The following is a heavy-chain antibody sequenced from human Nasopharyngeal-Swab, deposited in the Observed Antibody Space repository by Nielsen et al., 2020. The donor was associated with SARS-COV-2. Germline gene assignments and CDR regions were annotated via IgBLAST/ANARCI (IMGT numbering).Heavy chain of an antibody. J-gene: IGHJ6*03. Sequence: GSLRLSCTVSGGSISSYYWSWIRQLPGKGLEWIGYIYYSGSTNYNPSLKSRVTISVDTSKNQFSLKLSSVTAADTAVYYCARDRVAAGMDVWGKGTTVTVSS. CDR3: ARDRVAAGMDV. D-gene: IGHD3-10*01. CDR1: GGSISSYY. V-gene: IGHV4-59*01. CDR2: IYYSGST.